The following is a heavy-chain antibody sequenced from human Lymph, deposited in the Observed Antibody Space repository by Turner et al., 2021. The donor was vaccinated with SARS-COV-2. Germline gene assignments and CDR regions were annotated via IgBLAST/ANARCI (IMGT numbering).Heavy chain of an antibody. CDR3: ARYASGGYFYYGMDV. Sequence: QVQLVESGGGVVQPGRSLRLSCAASGFTFSTYAIYWVRQAPGKGLEWVAVISYDGSNKYYADSVKGRFTISRDKSKNTLYLQMNSLRAEDTAVYYCARYASGGYFYYGMDVWGQGTTVTVSS. J-gene: IGHJ6*02. CDR2: ISYDGSNK. CDR1: GFTFSTYA. D-gene: IGHD3-10*01. V-gene: IGHV3-30*04.